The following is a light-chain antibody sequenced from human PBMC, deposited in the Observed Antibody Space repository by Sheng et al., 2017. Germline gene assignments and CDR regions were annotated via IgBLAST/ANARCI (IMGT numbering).Light chain of an antibody. J-gene: IGKJ2*01. V-gene: IGKV1-5*03. CDR3: QQYQSYPHT. CDR1: ESMSYW. CDR2: KAS. Sequence: DIQMTQSPSTLSASVGDRVTITCRASESMSYWLAWYQQKPGKAPKLLIYKASALESGVPSRFSGSGSRTEFTLTISSLQPDDFATYYCQQYQSYPHTFGQGTKVEIK.